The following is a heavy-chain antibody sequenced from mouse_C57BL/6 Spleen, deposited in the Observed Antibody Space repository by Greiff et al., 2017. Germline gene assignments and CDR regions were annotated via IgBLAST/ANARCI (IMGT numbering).Heavy chain of an antibody. CDR1: GYTFTSYW. V-gene: IGHV1-53*01. CDR3: AREGRILRAMDY. CDR2: INPSNGGT. J-gene: IGHJ4*01. Sequence: QVQLQQPGTELVKPGASVTLSCKASGYTFTSYWMHWVEQRPGQGLEWIGNINPSNGGTNYNEKFKSKATLTVDQSSSTAYMQLSSLTSEDSAVYYCAREGRILRAMDYWGQGTSVTVSA. D-gene: IGHD1-1*01.